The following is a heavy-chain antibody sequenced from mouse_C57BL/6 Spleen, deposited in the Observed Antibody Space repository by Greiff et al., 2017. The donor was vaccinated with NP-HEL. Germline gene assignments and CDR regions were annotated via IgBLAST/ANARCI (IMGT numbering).Heavy chain of an antibody. CDR2: ISYDGSN. Sequence: EVKLEESGPGLVKPSQSLSLTCSVTGYSITSGYYWNWIRQFPGNKLEWMGYISYDGSNNYNPSLKNRISITRDTSKNQFFLKLNSVTTEDTATYYCARGDYGSSYDAMDYWGQGTSVTVSS. V-gene: IGHV3-6*01. CDR3: ARGDYGSSYDAMDY. D-gene: IGHD1-1*01. J-gene: IGHJ4*01. CDR1: GYSITSGYY.